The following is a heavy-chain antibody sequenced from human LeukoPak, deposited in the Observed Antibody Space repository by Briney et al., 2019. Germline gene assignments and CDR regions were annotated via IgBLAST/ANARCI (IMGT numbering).Heavy chain of an antibody. V-gene: IGHV3-30*03. Sequence: QPGGSLRLSCAASGFTFSSYGMHWVRQAPGKGLEWVAVISYDGSNKYYADSVKGRFTISRDNSKNTLYLQMNSLRAEDTAVYYCVTEVAYDSSGYYPFDYWGQGTLVTVSS. CDR3: VTEVAYDSSGYYPFDY. CDR2: ISYDGSNK. CDR1: GFTFSSYG. J-gene: IGHJ4*02. D-gene: IGHD3-22*01.